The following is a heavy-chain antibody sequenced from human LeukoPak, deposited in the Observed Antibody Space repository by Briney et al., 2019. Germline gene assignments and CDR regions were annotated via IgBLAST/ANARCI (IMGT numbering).Heavy chain of an antibody. D-gene: IGHD2-2*01. CDR2: IRSKTNSYAT. V-gene: IGHV3-73*01. CDR3: SSGGYCNSTTCYGVY. CDR1: GFTFSGSA. Sequence: GGSLRLSCAASGFTFSGSAMHWVRQASGGGLEWVGRIRSKTNSYATAYAASVKGRFTISRDDSKNTAYLQMNSLKTEDTAIYYCSSGGYCNSTTCYGVYWGQGTLVTVSS. J-gene: IGHJ4*02.